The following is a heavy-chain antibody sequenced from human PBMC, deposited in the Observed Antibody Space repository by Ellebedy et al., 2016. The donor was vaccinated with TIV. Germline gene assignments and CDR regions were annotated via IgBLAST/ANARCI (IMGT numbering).Heavy chain of an antibody. CDR2: IKPSGGTT. D-gene: IGHD3-3*01. CDR1: GYSFTSYY. Sequence: ASVKVSXXASGYSFTSYYIHWVRQAPGQGLEWMGIIKPSGGTTSYAQKFQGRVTITADESTSTAYMELSSLRSEDTAVYYCARGLESYYYYGMDVWGQGTTVTVSS. J-gene: IGHJ6*02. V-gene: IGHV1-46*01. CDR3: ARGLESYYYYGMDV.